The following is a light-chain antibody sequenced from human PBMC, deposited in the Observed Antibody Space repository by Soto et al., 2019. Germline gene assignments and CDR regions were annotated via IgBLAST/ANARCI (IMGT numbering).Light chain of an antibody. CDR1: QSISTY. V-gene: IGKV1-39*01. CDR2: SVS. Sequence: IQMTQSPDSLSASVGDRVTITCRASQSISTYLHWYQQKPGKAPKLLVHSVSNLQSGVPSRFTGSGSGTDFTLTISSLQPEDFATYFCQQSSSGPFTFGQGTKVDIK. J-gene: IGKJ2*01. CDR3: QQSSSGPFT.